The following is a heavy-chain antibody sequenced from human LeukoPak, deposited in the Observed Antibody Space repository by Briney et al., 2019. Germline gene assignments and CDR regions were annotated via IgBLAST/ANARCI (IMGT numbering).Heavy chain of an antibody. D-gene: IGHD3-22*01. CDR3: AKVINSGYYYYFDY. CDR2: ISHSSSGT. Sequence: GGSLRLSCAASGFAVSSNHMNWVRQAPGKGLEWVSAISHSSSGTYYVDSVKGRFTISRDNSKNTLYMQMNSLRAEDTAVYYCAKVINSGYYYYFDYWGQGTLVTVSS. J-gene: IGHJ4*02. V-gene: IGHV3-23*01. CDR1: GFAVSSNH.